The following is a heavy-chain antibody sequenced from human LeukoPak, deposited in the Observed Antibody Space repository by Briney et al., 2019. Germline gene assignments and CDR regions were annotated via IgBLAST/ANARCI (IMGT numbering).Heavy chain of an antibody. V-gene: IGHV7-4-1*02. J-gene: IGHJ4*02. CDR2: INTNTGNP. D-gene: IGHD3-10*01. CDR1: GYTFTSYA. Sequence: ASVKVSCKASGYTFTSYAMNWVRQAPGQGLEWMGWINTNTGNPKYAQGFTGRFVFSLDTSVSTAYLQISSLKAEDSAVYYCATWGAGSYYPYFDYWGQGTLVTVSS. CDR3: ATWGAGSYYPYFDY.